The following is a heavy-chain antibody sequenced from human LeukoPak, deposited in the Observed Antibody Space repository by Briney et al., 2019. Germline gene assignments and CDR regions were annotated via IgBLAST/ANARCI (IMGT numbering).Heavy chain of an antibody. Sequence: SETLSLTCTVSGGSISNYFWTWIRQPPGKGLEWIGNIYYSGSTNYNPTLKSRLTISTDTSKNQFSLSLRSVTAADTAVYYCARGASGYSYGWGQGTLVTVSS. CDR3: ARGASGYSYG. CDR2: IYYSGST. D-gene: IGHD5-18*01. V-gene: IGHV4-59*01. CDR1: GGSISNYF. J-gene: IGHJ4*02.